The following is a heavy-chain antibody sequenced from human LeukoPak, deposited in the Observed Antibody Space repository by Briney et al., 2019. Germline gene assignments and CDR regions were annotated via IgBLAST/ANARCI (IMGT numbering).Heavy chain of an antibody. D-gene: IGHD2-21*02. CDR3: AKDRPGGDRIRPYYFDY. CDR1: GFTFSSYA. CDR2: ISGSGGST. V-gene: IGHV3-23*01. Sequence: GGSLRLSCAASGFTFSSYAMSWVRQAPGKGLEWVSAISGSGGSTYYADSVKGRFTISRDNSKNTLYLQMNSLRADDTAVYYCAKDRPGGDRIRPYYFDYWGQGTLVTVSS. J-gene: IGHJ4*02.